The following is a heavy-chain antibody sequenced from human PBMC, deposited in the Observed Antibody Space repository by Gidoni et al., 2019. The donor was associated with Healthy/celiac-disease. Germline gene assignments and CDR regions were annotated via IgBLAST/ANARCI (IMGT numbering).Heavy chain of an antibody. J-gene: IGHJ4*02. D-gene: IGHD3-22*01. CDR2: IYHSGST. CDR1: GYSISSGYY. V-gene: IGHV4-38-2*02. Sequence: QVQLQESGPGLVKPSETLSLTCTVSGYSISSGYYWGWIRQPPGKGLEWIGSIYHSGSTYYNPSLKSRVTISVDTSKNQFSLKLSSVTAADTAVYYCARVPVPTIYYDSSGYYYAGYVFDYWGQGTLVTVSS. CDR3: ARVPVPTIYYDSSGYYYAGYVFDY.